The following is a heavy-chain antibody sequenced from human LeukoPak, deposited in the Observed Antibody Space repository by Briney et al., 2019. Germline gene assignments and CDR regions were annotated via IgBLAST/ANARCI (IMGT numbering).Heavy chain of an antibody. Sequence: PSETLSLTCTVSGGSISSGSYYWSWIRQPAGKGLEWIGRIYTSGSTNYNPSLKSRVTISVDTSKNQFSLKLSSVTAADTAVYYCASMVEMATIYAFDIWGQGTMVTVSS. V-gene: IGHV4-61*02. D-gene: IGHD5-24*01. CDR2: IYTSGST. CDR1: GGSISSGSYY. J-gene: IGHJ3*02. CDR3: ASMVEMATIYAFDI.